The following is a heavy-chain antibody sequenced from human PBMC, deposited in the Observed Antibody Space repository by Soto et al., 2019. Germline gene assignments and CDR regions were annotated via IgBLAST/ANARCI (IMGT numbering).Heavy chain of an antibody. CDR2: IYSGGST. V-gene: IGHV3-66*01. D-gene: IGHD1-7*01. J-gene: IGHJ2*01. CDR1: GVTVINSY. CDR3: ARDRNYHLVFDL. Sequence: EVQLVESGGGLVQPGGSLRLSCAASGVTVINSYMTWVRQAPGKGLEWVSVIYSGGSTDYADSVKGRFTISRDNSKNTLYLQMNSLRAEDTAVYYCARDRNYHLVFDLWGRDTLVTVSS.